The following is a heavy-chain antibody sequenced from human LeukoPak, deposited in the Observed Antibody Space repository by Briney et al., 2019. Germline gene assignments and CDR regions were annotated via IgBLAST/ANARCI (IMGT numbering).Heavy chain of an antibody. J-gene: IGHJ3*02. V-gene: IGHV3-23*01. Sequence: GGSLRLSCVASGFTFRSDWTSWVRQALGEGREWGSAISGGGGSTYNADSVKGSFTISRNNSKTTLYLQMNSPRAEDTDVYYCAKDGYYDSSGYPDAFDIWGQGTMLTVSS. CDR2: ISGGGGST. CDR1: GFTFRSDW. CDR3: AKDGYYDSSGYPDAFDI. D-gene: IGHD3-22*01.